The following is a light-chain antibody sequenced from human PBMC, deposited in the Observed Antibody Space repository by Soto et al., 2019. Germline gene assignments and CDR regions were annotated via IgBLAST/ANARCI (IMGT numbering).Light chain of an antibody. J-gene: IGLJ3*02. Sequence: QSALTQPPSASGSPGQSVSISCTGTSSDVGGYNYVSWYQQHPGKAPKLMIYEVSKRPSGVPDRFSGSKSGNTASLTVSGLQAEDEDDYYCSSYAGSNNHWVFGGGTKLTVL. CDR3: SSYAGSNNHWV. CDR1: SSDVGGYNY. V-gene: IGLV2-8*01. CDR2: EVS.